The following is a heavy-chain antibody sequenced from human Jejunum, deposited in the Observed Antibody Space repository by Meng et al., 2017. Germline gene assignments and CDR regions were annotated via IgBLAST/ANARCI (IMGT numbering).Heavy chain of an antibody. Sequence: GESLKISCATSGFAFSSYDMNWVRQAPGKGLEWVSYISSSGGRIEYPDSVRGRFTIPRDDARNSLYLQRNSLRAEDTGIYYCARDPHNSGSRFDFWGQGALVTVSS. J-gene: IGHJ4*02. CDR3: ARDPHNSGSRFDF. CDR2: ISSSGGRI. D-gene: IGHD3-10*01. CDR1: GFAFSSYD. V-gene: IGHV3-48*03.